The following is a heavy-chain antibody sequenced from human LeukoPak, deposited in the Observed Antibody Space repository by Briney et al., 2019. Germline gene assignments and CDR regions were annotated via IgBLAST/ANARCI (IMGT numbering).Heavy chain of an antibody. J-gene: IGHJ4*02. CDR3: ARERPVTGNDY. CDR1: GGSFSGYY. Sequence: PSETLSLTCAVYGGSFSGYYWSWIRQPPGKGLEWIGEINHSGSTNYNPSLKNRVTISVDTSKNQFSLKLSSVTAADTAVYYCARERPVTGNDYWGQGTLVTVSS. CDR2: INHSGST. V-gene: IGHV4-34*01. D-gene: IGHD6-25*01.